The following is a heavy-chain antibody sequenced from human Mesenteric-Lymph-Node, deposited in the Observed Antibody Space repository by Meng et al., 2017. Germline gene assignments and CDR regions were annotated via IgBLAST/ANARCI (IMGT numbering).Heavy chain of an antibody. V-gene: IGHV1-2*06. CDR1: GYTFPGYN. CDR3: AAFYYESSGYFRADY. D-gene: IGHD3-22*01. Sequence: VQLVQSGADVKKPGALVKVSCNASGYTFPGYNIHWVRQAPGLGLEWMGRINLNSGGTNYAQKFQGRVTMTWDTSISAAQMELSSLRSDDTAVYYCAAFYYESSGYFRADYWGQGILVTVSS. CDR2: INLNSGGT. J-gene: IGHJ4*02.